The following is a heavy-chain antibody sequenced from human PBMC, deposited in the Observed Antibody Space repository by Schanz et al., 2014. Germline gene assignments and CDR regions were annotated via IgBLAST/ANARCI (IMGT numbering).Heavy chain of an antibody. D-gene: IGHD3-3*01. CDR3: ARDLLVSHYDFWSGNDY. CDR1: GFNFANHA. V-gene: IGHV3-30*03. Sequence: QVQLVESGGGVVQPERSLRLSCAASGFNFANHAIHWVRQGQGNGLQWVAVISSDGSKKLYADSVKARFTISRDNSKNTLYLQMNSLRADDTAVYYCARDLLVSHYDFWSGNDYWGQGTLVTVSS. CDR2: ISSDGSKK. J-gene: IGHJ4*02.